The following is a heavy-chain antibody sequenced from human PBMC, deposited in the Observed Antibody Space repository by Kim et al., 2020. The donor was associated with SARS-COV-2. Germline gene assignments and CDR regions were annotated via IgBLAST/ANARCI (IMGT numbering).Heavy chain of an antibody. V-gene: IGHV4-59*01. CDR1: SDSFSAYY. CDR3: ARSEGRASWHQFDY. CDR2: IFYGGDT. J-gene: IGHJ4*02. Sequence: SETPSLTCTVSSDSFSAYYWSWIRHLPGKGLEWIGYIFYGGDTNYNPSLRSRVTISWDTSTNQFSLDLTSVTDADTAVYYCARSEGRASWHQFDYWGQG.